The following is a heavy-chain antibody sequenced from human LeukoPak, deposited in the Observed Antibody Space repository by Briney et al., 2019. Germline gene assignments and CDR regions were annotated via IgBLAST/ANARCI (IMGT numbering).Heavy chain of an antibody. V-gene: IGHV4-59*08. Sequence: SETLSLTCTVSGGSISSYYWSWIRQPPGKGLEWIGSIYHSGSTYYNPSLKSRVTISVDTSKNQFSLKLSSVTAADTAVYYCARLRTVTTFYFDYWGQGTLVTVSS. CDR2: IYHSGST. J-gene: IGHJ4*02. CDR1: GGSISSYY. CDR3: ARLRTVTTFYFDY. D-gene: IGHD4-11*01.